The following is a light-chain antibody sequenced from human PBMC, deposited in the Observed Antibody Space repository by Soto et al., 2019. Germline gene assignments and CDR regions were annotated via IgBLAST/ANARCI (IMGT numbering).Light chain of an antibody. V-gene: IGKV3-20*01. J-gene: IGKJ1*01. CDR2: GAS. CDR3: QQYNSYSRT. Sequence: EIVLTQSPGTLSLSLGERATLSCRASQGVSSSYLAWYQHKPGRAPRLLIYGASTRATGIPARLSGSGSGTEFTLTISSLQPDDFATYYCQQYNSYSRTFGRGTKVDIK. CDR1: QGVSSSY.